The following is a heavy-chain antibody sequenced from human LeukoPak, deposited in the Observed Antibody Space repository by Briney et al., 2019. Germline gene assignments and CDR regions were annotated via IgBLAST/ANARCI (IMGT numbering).Heavy chain of an antibody. CDR1: GYTFTSYG. D-gene: IGHD2-2*01. Sequence: GASVKVSCKASGYTFTSYGISWVRQAPGQGLEWMGWISAYNGNTNYARKLQGRVTMTTDTSTSTAYMELRSLRSDDTAVYYCARLAGGYDLGTNWFDPWGQGTLVTVSS. CDR2: ISAYNGNT. J-gene: IGHJ5*02. CDR3: ARLAGGYDLGTNWFDP. V-gene: IGHV1-18*01.